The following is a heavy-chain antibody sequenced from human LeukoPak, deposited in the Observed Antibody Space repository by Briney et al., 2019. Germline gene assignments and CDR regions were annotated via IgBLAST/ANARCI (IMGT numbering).Heavy chain of an antibody. CDR2: ISWNSGSI. CDR1: GFTFDDYA. CDR3: LRDLNWSLDQ. J-gene: IGHJ4*02. V-gene: IGHV3-9*01. D-gene: IGHD1-20*01. Sequence: GGSLRLSCAVSGFTFDDYAMHWVRQAPGKGLEWVSGISWNSGSIGYADSVKGRFTISRDNAKNTLYLQMNSLRAEDTAVYYCLRDLNWSLDQWGQGTLVTVSS.